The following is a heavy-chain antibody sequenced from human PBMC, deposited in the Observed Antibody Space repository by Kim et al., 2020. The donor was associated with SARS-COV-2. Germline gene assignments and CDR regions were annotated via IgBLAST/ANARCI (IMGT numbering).Heavy chain of an antibody. Sequence: GGSLRLSCAASGFTFSDYYMSLIRQAPGKGLEWVSYISSSSSYTNYADSVKGRFTISRDNAKNSLYLQMNSLRAEDTAVYYCARVRCSSTSCYYYYGMDGWGQGTTVTVSS. J-gene: IGHJ6*02. CDR1: GFTFSDYY. CDR3: ARVRCSSTSCYYYYGMDG. V-gene: IGHV3-11*06. CDR2: ISSSSSYT. D-gene: IGHD2-2*01.